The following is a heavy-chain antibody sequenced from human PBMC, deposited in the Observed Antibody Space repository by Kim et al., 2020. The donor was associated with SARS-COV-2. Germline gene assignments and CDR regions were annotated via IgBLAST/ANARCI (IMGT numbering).Heavy chain of an antibody. CDR2: ISYDGSNK. CDR1: GFTFSSYA. Sequence: GGSLRLSCAASGFTFSSYAMHWVRQAPGKGLEWVAVISYDGSNKYYADSVKGRFTISRDNSKNTLYLQMNSLRAEDTAVYYCARDLSQDYDFWSGYYINPGYYYYYGMDVWGQGTTVTVS. V-gene: IGHV3-30-3*01. J-gene: IGHJ6*02. CDR3: ARDLSQDYDFWSGYYINPGYYYYYGMDV. D-gene: IGHD3-3*01.